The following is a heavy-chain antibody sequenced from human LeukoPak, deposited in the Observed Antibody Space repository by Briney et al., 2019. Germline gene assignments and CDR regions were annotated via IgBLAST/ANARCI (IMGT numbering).Heavy chain of an antibody. CDR2: ISYDGSNK. CDR3: ARDSGSYYVPGAFDI. Sequence: GGPLRLSCAASGFTFSSYAMHCVRQAPGKGLEWVAVISYDGSNKYYADSVKGRFTISRDNSKNTLYLQMNSLRAEDTAVYYCARDSGSYYVPGAFDIWGQGTMVTVSS. J-gene: IGHJ3*02. D-gene: IGHD1-26*01. V-gene: IGHV3-30-3*01. CDR1: GFTFSSYA.